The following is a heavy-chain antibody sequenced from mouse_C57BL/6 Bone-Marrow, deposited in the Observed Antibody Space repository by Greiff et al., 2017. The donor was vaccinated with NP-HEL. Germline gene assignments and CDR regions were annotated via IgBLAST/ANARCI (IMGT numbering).Heavy chain of an antibody. V-gene: IGHV5-4*01. Sequence: EVQGVESGGGLVKPGGSLKLSCAASGFTFSSYAMSWVRQTPEKRLEWVATISDGGSYTYYPDNVKGRFTISRDNAKNNLYLQMSHLNSEDTAMYYCAREQGLYAMDYWGQGTSVTVSS. D-gene: IGHD3-3*01. CDR1: GFTFSSYA. CDR2: ISDGGSYT. CDR3: AREQGLYAMDY. J-gene: IGHJ4*01.